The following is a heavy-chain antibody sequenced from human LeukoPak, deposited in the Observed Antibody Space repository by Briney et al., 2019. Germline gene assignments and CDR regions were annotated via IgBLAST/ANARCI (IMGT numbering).Heavy chain of an antibody. Sequence: GGSLRLSCAASGFTFSSHGMHWVRQAPGKGLEWVAVLWYDGRTKYYAESVKGRFTISRDNSKNTLYLQMNSLRAEDTAVYYCARDYCGGDCYADYWGQGTLVTVSS. CDR2: LWYDGRTK. CDR3: ARDYCGGDCYADY. J-gene: IGHJ4*02. D-gene: IGHD2-21*02. V-gene: IGHV3-33*01. CDR1: GFTFSSHG.